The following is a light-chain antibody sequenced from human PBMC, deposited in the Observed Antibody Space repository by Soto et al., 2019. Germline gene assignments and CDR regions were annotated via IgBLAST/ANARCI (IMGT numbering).Light chain of an antibody. CDR3: QLYGTSPLT. V-gene: IGKV3-20*01. J-gene: IGKJ1*01. CDR1: QSVSGTS. Sequence: ENVLTQSPGILSLSPGERATLSCRASQSVSGTSLAWYQQKPGQAPRLLIYNAASRAAGIPDRFSGSGSGTDFSLTISRLEPEDFAMYYCQLYGTSPLTFGQGTKVDIK. CDR2: NAA.